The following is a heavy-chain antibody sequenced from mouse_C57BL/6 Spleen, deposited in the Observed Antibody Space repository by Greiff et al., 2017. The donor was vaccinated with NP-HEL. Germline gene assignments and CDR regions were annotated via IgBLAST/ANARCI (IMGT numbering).Heavy chain of an antibody. CDR1: GYTFPSYC. CDR2: IDPSDCYP. CDR3: ARRSLRLYFDV. J-gene: IGHJ1*03. V-gene: IGHV1-50*01. D-gene: IGHD6-2*01. Sequence: VQLQQSGAELVKPGASVKLSCKASGYTFPSYCMQWVKQRPGQGLEWIGDIDPSDCYPNYKQKFNGKATLTGETSYSTAYMQLSSLTSEDSAVYYVARRSLRLYFDVWGTGTTVTVAS.